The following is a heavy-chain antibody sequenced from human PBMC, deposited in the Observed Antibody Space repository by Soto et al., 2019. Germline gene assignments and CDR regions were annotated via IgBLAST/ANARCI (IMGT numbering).Heavy chain of an antibody. CDR2: INYNSGSV. D-gene: IGHD6-13*01. V-gene: IGHV3-9*01. J-gene: IGHJ4*02. CDR1: GFTFDVYS. CDR3: ARDISLRRWVYLVVGY. Sequence: EVQLVESGGGWVQPGRSLRLSCAASGFTFDVYSMHWVRQAPGKGLEWVSGINYNSGSVSYADSVKGRSTISRDNAQNSLHMQTISLRAEDTAVYYCARDISLRRWVYLVVGYWCEGTL.